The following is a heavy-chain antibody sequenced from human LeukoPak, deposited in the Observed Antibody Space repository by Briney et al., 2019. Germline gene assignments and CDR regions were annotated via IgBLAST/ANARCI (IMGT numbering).Heavy chain of an antibody. Sequence: GGSLRLSCAASGFTFSSYSMNWVRQAPGKGLEWVSSISSSSSYIYYADSVKGRFTISRDNAKNSLYLQMNSLRAEDTAVYYYARTKYCSGASCYSAYYWGQGTLVTVSS. J-gene: IGHJ4*02. CDR3: ARTKYCSGASCYSAYY. D-gene: IGHD2-15*01. V-gene: IGHV3-21*01. CDR2: ISSSSSYI. CDR1: GFTFSSYS.